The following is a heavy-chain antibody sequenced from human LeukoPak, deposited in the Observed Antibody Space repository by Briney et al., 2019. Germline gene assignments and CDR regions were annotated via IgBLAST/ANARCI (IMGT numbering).Heavy chain of an antibody. CDR3: GGGGGWTADD. Sequence: GGSLRLSCVAYKFTFTNYWMTWVRPAPGKGLEWVANIKEDGTEKHYAVSVKGRFTISRGNTENSVERQVNGRRVESTAVYCWGGGGGWTADDWGQGTQVTVSS. CDR2: IKEDGTEK. D-gene: IGHD3/OR15-3a*01. V-gene: IGHV3-7*03. J-gene: IGHJ4*02. CDR1: KFTFTNYW.